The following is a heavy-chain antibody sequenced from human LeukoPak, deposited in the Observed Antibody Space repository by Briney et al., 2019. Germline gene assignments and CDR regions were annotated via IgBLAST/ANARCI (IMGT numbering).Heavy chain of an antibody. J-gene: IGHJ4*02. CDR2: ISSSGGDT. CDR1: GFTFSDYA. Sequence: PGGSLRLSCAASGFTFSDYAMGWVRQAPGKGLEWVSTISSSGGDTYYADPVKGRFTISRDNSKNTLDLHMISLRADDTAVYYCAKVEDSGYYFDYWGQGTLVTVSS. D-gene: IGHD1-26*01. V-gene: IGHV3-23*01. CDR3: AKVEDSGYYFDY.